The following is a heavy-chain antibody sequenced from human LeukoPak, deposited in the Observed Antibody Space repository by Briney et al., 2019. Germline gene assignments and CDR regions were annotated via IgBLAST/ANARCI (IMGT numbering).Heavy chain of an antibody. Sequence: GSLRLSCAASGFTFSSYAMPWVRQAPGKGLEWVAVISYDGSDKYYADSVKGRFTVSRDNSKNTLDLQMNSLRAEDTAVYFCAYEKEWELLRIDYWGQGTLVTVSS. CDR3: AYEKEWELLRIDY. CDR2: ISYDGSDK. V-gene: IGHV3-30-3*01. D-gene: IGHD1-26*01. J-gene: IGHJ4*02. CDR1: GFTFSSYA.